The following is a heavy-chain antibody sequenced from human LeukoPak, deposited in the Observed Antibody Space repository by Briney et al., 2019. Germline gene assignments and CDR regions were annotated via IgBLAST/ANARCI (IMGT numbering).Heavy chain of an antibody. CDR2: MNPNSGNT. J-gene: IGHJ4*02. CDR3: ARGSNYYDGIDY. V-gene: IGHV1-8*03. D-gene: IGHD3-22*01. CDR1: GGTFSNYA. Sequence: GASVKVSCKASGGTFSNYAINWVRQATGQGLEWMGWMNPNSGNTGYAQKFQGRVTITRNTSISTAYMELSSLRSEDTAVYYCARGSNYYDGIDYWGQGTLVTVSS.